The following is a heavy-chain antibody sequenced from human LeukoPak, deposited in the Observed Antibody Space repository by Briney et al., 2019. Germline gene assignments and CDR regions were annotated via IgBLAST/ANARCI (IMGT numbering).Heavy chain of an antibody. D-gene: IGHD3-22*01. V-gene: IGHV4-39*01. J-gene: IGHJ4*02. CDR3: ARQYYDSSGYYPFDY. CDR1: GGSISSSSYY. CDR2: IYYSGST. Sequence: SETLSLTCTVSGGSISSSSYYWGWIRQPPGKGLEWIGSIYYSGSTYYNPSLKGRVTISVDTSKNQFSLKLSSVTAADTAVYYCARQYYDSSGYYPFDYWGQGTLLTVSS.